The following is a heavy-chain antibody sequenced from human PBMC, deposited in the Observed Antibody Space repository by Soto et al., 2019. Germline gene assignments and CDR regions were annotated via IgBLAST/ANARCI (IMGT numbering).Heavy chain of an antibody. CDR1: GYSISRDYY. CDR3: ASDYGSGSFDY. V-gene: IGHV4-38-2*01. D-gene: IGHD3-10*01. Sequence: ASDTLTLTCAASGYSISRDYYCGWIRQPPGRGLDCCGSSYRSRSTYYNPSLKSRVTISGDTSKNPFSLKLSCVTAADTAVYYCASDYGSGSFDYWGQGTPVTVSS. J-gene: IGHJ4*02. CDR2: SYRSRST.